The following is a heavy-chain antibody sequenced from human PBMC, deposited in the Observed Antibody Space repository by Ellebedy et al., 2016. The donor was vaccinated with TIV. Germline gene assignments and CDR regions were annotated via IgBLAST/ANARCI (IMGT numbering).Heavy chain of an antibody. CDR3: ARARMTTVTTSYYYYYGMDV. CDR1: GGTFSSYA. V-gene: IGHV1-69*13. CDR2: IIPIFGTA. J-gene: IGHJ6*02. Sequence: SVKVSCXASGGTFSSYAISWVRQAPGQGLEWMGGIIPIFGTANYAQKFQGRVTITADESTSTAYMELSSLRSEDTAVYYCARARMTTVTTSYYYYYGMDVWGQGTTVTVSS. D-gene: IGHD4-11*01.